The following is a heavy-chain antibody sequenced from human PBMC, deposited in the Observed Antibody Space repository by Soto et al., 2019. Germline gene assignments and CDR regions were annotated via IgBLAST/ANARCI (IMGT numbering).Heavy chain of an antibody. CDR2: ISYDGSNK. V-gene: IGHV3-30-3*01. Sequence: PGGSLRLSCAASGFTFSSYAMHWVRQAPGKGLEWVAVISYDGSNKYYADSVKGRFTISRDNSKNTLYLQMNSLRAEDTAVYYCASSPRDYYDSSGYGDWFDPWGQGTLVTVSS. CDR1: GFTFSSYA. J-gene: IGHJ5*02. CDR3: ASSPRDYYDSSGYGDWFDP. D-gene: IGHD3-22*01.